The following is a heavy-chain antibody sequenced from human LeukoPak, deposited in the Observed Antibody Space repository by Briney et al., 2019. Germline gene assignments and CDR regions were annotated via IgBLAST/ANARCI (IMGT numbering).Heavy chain of an antibody. Sequence: SETLSLTCTVSGGSVSSGSYYWSWIRQPPGKGLEWIGYIHYSRSTNYNPSLKSRVTISVDTSKNQFSLKLSSVTAADTAVYYCARGHYYDSSGYLFAYWGQGTLVTVSS. V-gene: IGHV4-61*01. CDR3: ARGHYYDSSGYLFAY. CDR1: GGSVSSGSYY. D-gene: IGHD3-22*01. CDR2: IHYSRST. J-gene: IGHJ4*02.